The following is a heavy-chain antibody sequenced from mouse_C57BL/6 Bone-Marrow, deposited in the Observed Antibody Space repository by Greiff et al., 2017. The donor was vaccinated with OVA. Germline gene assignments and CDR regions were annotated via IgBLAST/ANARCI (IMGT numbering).Heavy chain of an antibody. Sequence: QVHVKQSGAELVRPGASVTLSCKASGYTFTDYEMHWVKQTPVHGLEWIGAIDPETGGTAYNQKFKGKAILTADKSSSTAYMELRSLTSEDSAVYYCTRGENALDGYWGQGTLVTVSA. J-gene: IGHJ3*02. CDR3: TRGENALDGY. CDR2: IDPETGGT. V-gene: IGHV1-15*01. CDR1: GYTFTDYE.